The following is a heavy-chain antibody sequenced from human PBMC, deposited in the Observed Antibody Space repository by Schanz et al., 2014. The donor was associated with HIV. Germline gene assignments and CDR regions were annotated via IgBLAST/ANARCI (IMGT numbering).Heavy chain of an antibody. CDR2: IYFSGST. J-gene: IGHJ3*02. CDR3: ARDQFRGAFDI. V-gene: IGHV4-34*11. Sequence: QVQLQQWGAGLLKPSETLSLTCAVYGGSFNGDYWTWLRQPPGKGLEWIGYIYFSGSTYLNPSLKSRVTILVDTSKNQFSLKLSSVTAADTAVYYCARDQFRGAFDIWGQGTMVTVSS. CDR1: GGSFNGDY.